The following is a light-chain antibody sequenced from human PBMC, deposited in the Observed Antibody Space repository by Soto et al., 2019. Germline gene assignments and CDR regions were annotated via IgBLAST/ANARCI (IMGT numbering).Light chain of an antibody. CDR2: KAS. J-gene: IGKJ1*01. CDR3: QQYNSYSQWT. CDR1: QSISNW. V-gene: IGKV1-5*03. Sequence: DIQMTHSPSTLSASVGDRVTLTCRASQSISNWLAWYQQKPGKAPKLLIYKASSLESGVPSRFSGSGSGTEFTLTISSLQPDDFATYYCQQYNSYSQWTFGQGTKVDIK.